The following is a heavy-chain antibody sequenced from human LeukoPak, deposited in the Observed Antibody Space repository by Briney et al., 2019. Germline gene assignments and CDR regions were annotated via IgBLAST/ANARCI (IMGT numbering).Heavy chain of an antibody. CDR1: GFTFSSYA. CDR3: ARIKLVGGYYYYGMDV. CDR2: IWYDGSNK. Sequence: PGGSLRLSCAASGFTFSSYAMSWVRQAPGKGLEWVAVIWYDGSNKYYADSVKGRFTISRDNSKNTLYLQMNSLRAEDTAVYYCARIKLVGGYYYYGMDVWGQGTTVTVSS. J-gene: IGHJ6*02. V-gene: IGHV3-33*08. D-gene: IGHD6-6*01.